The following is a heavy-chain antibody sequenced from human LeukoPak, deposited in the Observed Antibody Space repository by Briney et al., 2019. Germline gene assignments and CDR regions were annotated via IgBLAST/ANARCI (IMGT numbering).Heavy chain of an antibody. CDR1: GFTFSSYS. V-gene: IGHV3-21*01. CDR2: ISSSSSSYI. J-gene: IGHJ4*02. D-gene: IGHD3-9*01. Sequence: GGSLRLSCVASGFTFSSYSMNWVRQAPGKGLEWVSSISSSSSSYIYYADSVKGRFTISRDNAKNSLYLQMNSLRAEDTAVYYCASLKYYDILTGYYGDYWGQGTLVTVSS. CDR3: ASLKYYDILTGYYGDY.